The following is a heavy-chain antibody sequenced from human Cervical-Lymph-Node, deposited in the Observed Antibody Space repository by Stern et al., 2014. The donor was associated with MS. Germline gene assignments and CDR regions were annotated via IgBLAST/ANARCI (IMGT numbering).Heavy chain of an antibody. J-gene: IGHJ4*02. Sequence: EDPLVESSGGLVQPGGSLRLSCAASGFTFSSYALSLVRQAPGKGLDLVSAITGSGGSTYYADSVKGRFTISRDNSKNTLYLQMNSLRAEDTAVYYCAKEMYSSGFAPIDYWGQGTLVTVSS. CDR3: AKEMYSSGFAPIDY. V-gene: IGHV3-23*04. D-gene: IGHD6-19*01. CDR1: GFTFSSYA. CDR2: ITGSGGST.